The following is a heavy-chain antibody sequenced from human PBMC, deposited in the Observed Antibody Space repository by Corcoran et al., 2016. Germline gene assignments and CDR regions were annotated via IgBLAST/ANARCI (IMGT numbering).Heavy chain of an antibody. Sequence: QVQLVQSGAEVKKPGASVKVSCKASGYTFTSYYMHWVRQAPGQGLEWMGIINPSGGSTSYAQKFQGRVTMTRDTSTSTVYMELSSLRSEDTAVYYCARAAAAGRGMGYYYYGMDVWGQGTTVTVSS. J-gene: IGHJ6*02. CDR2: INPSGGST. CDR1: GYTFTSYY. CDR3: ARAAAAGRGMGYYYYGMDV. D-gene: IGHD6-13*01. V-gene: IGHV1-46*01.